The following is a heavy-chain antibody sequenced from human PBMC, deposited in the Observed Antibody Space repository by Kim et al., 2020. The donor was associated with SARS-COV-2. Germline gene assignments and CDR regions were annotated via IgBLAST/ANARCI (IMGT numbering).Heavy chain of an antibody. V-gene: IGHV3-15*01. CDR2: IKSKTDGGTT. J-gene: IGHJ6*02. CDR1: GFTFSNAW. Sequence: GGSLRLSCAASGFTFSNAWMSWVRHAPGKGLEWVGRIKSKTDGGTTDYAAPVKGRFTISRDDSKNTLYLQMNSLKTEDTAVYYCTTASTRIAFYYYYYGMDVWGQGTTVTVSS. CDR3: TTASTRIAFYYYYYGMDV. D-gene: IGHD6-13*01.